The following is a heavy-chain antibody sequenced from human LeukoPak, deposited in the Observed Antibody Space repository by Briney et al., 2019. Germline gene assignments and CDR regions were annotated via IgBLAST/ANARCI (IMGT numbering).Heavy chain of an antibody. D-gene: IGHD3-3*01. Sequence: GGTLRLSCAASGFTFSNAWMSWVRQAPGKGLEWVGRIKSKTDGGTTDYAAPVKGRFTISRDDSKNTLYLRMNSLKTEDTAVYYCTTDGAHYDFWSGIDYWGQGTLVTVSS. CDR2: IKSKTDGGTT. CDR1: GFTFSNAW. CDR3: TTDGAHYDFWSGIDY. J-gene: IGHJ4*02. V-gene: IGHV3-15*01.